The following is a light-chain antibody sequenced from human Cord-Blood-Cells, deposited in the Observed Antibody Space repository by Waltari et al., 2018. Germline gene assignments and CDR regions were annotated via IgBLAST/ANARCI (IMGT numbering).Light chain of an antibody. Sequence: EIVLTQSPATLSLSPGERATLSCRASQSVSSYLAWYQEKPVQAPRLLIDDASNRATCIPARFSCSGSVTDFTLTISGLEPEDFAVYYCQQRSNWPLTFGGGTKVEIK. CDR2: DAS. J-gene: IGKJ4*01. CDR3: QQRSNWPLT. CDR1: QSVSSY. V-gene: IGKV3-11*01.